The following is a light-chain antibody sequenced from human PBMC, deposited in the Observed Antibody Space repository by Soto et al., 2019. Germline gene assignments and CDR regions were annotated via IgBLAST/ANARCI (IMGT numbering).Light chain of an antibody. CDR3: TSHAGTINFPYI. V-gene: IGLV2-8*01. Sequence: TQPRCASGSPGQSVAISCTGTSSDVGAYNYVSWYQHHPGKAPKLMVYEVNKRPSGVPDRFSGSKSGNTASLTVSGLQAEDEADYYCTSHAGTINFPYIFGTGTNVTVL. CDR2: EVN. CDR1: SSDVGAYNY. J-gene: IGLJ1*01.